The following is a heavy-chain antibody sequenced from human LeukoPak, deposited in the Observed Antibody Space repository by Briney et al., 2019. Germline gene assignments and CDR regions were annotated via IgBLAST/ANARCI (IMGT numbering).Heavy chain of an antibody. J-gene: IGHJ4*02. CDR3: ARDSGCAF. V-gene: IGHV3-30*02. CDR2: IRYDGSTQ. D-gene: IGHD6-19*01. Sequence: GGSLRLSCAASGLTFSSYGMHWVRQAPGKGLEWVAYIRYDGSTQYYADSVKGRFTISRDNAKNSLYLQMNSLRAEDTAVYYCARDSGCAFWGQGTLVTVSS. CDR1: GLTFSSYG.